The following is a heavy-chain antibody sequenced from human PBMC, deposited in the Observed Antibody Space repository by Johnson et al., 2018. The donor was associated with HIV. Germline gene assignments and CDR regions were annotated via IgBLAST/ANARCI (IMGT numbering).Heavy chain of an antibody. Sequence: QMQLVESGGGVVQPGKSLRLSCVASGFTFSSYGMHWVRQAPGRGLEWVAVIWYDGSNKYYADSVKGRFTISRDNSKNTLYLQMNSLRAEDTAVYYCARVTGPFDIWGQGTMVTVSS. D-gene: IGHD4-11*01. CDR1: GFTFSSYG. J-gene: IGHJ3*02. V-gene: IGHV3-30*19. CDR2: IWYDGSNK. CDR3: ARVTGPFDI.